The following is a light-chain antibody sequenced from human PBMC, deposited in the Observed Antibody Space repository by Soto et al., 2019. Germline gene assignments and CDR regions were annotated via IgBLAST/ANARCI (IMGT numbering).Light chain of an antibody. CDR3: SSYTGPSTLV. Sequence: QSALTQPASVAGSPGQSITISCTGTGSDVGGYDYVSWYQQHPGKAPKLLIYEVSNRPSGISNRFSASKSGITASLTISGLQSEDEADYFCSSYTGPSTLVFGTGTKVTVL. CDR1: GSDVGGYDY. V-gene: IGLV2-14*01. CDR2: EVS. J-gene: IGLJ1*01.